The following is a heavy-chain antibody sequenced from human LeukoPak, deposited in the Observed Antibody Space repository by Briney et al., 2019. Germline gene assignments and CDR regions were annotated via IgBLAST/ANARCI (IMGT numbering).Heavy chain of an antibody. CDR1: GYSISSGYY. V-gene: IGHV4-38-2*01. D-gene: IGHD3-22*01. J-gene: IGHJ3*02. CDR2: IYHSGST. CDR3: ARQDYYDSSVIDAFDI. Sequence: SETLSLTCAVSGYSISSGYYWGWIRQPPGKELEWIGSIYHSGSTYYNPSLKSRVTISVDTSKNQFSLKLSSVTAADTAVYYCARQDYYDSSVIDAFDIWGQGTMVTVSS.